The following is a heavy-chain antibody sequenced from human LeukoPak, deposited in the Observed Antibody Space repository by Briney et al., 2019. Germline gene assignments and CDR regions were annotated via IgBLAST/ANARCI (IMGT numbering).Heavy chain of an antibody. V-gene: IGHV3-23*01. Sequence: GGSLRLSCSASGFTFSNNGMHWVRQAPGKGLEWVSSISDSGGSTYSADSVKGRFTISRDNSKSTLYLQMNSLRAEDTAVYYCAKGPIVNFDYWGQGTLVTVSS. CDR1: GFTFSNNG. D-gene: IGHD3-16*02. J-gene: IGHJ4*02. CDR2: ISDSGGST. CDR3: AKGPIVNFDY.